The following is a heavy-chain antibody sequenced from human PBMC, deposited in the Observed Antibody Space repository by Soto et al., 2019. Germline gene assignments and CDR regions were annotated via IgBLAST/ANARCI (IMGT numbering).Heavy chain of an antibody. Sequence: ASVKVSCKTSGYTFTAYYIHWVRQAPGQGLEWMGWINPDNDDTNYAQKFQGWVTMTRDTSISTAYMELRRLRSDDTAVYYCARGANGNWFDPWGQGTLVTVSS. V-gene: IGHV1-2*04. D-gene: IGHD5-12*01. J-gene: IGHJ5*02. CDR2: INPDNDDT. CDR1: GYTFTAYY. CDR3: ARGANGNWFDP.